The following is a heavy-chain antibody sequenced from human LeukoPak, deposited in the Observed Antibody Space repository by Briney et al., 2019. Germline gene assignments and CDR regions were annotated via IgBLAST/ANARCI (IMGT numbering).Heavy chain of an antibody. CDR2: IYSSGST. Sequence: SETLSLTCTVSGGSISSYYWTWIRQPPGKELEWIGYIYSSGSTTYNPSLKSRVAISVDTSKNQFSLKLSSVTAAGTAVYYCARHRVATTFFDFWGQGSLVTVSS. D-gene: IGHD5-12*01. J-gene: IGHJ4*02. CDR3: ARHRVATTFFDF. V-gene: IGHV4-59*08. CDR1: GGSISSYY.